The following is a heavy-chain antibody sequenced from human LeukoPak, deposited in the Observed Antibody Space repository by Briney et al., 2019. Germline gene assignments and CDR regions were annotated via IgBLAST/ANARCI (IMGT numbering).Heavy chain of an antibody. CDR1: GYSVTSYW. CDR3: ARFLVTAGNYFDY. Sequence: GESLKISCKGSGYSVTSYWIGWVRQMPGKGLEWMGIIYPGDSDTRYSPSFQGQVTISADKSISTAYLQWSSLKASDTAMYYCARFLVTAGNYFDYWGQGTLVTVSS. D-gene: IGHD3-10*01. V-gene: IGHV5-51*01. J-gene: IGHJ4*02. CDR2: IYPGDSDT.